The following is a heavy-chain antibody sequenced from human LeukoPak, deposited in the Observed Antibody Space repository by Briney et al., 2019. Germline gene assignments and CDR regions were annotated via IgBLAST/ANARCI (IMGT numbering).Heavy chain of an antibody. CDR3: ATSPAAYFSDGSGYYPTFFDY. CDR1: GFTFSSYA. Sequence: GGSLRPSCAASGFTFSSYAMSWVRQAPGKGLEWVSAISGSGGSTYYADSVKGRFTISRDNSKNTLYLQMNSLRAEDTAVYFCATSPAAYFSDGSGYYPTFFDYWGQGALVIVSS. J-gene: IGHJ4*02. D-gene: IGHD3-22*01. CDR2: ISGSGGST. V-gene: IGHV3-23*01.